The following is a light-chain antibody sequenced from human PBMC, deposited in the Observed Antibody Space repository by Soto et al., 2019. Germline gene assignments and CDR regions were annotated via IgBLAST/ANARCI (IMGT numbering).Light chain of an antibody. CDR3: NSYREDHPRFYV. CDR1: NNDIGGYDY. CDR2: DVG. V-gene: IGLV2-14*01. J-gene: IGLJ1*01. Sequence: QSVLTQPASVSGSPGQSITISCTGTNNDIGGYDYVSWYQQLPGKAPKLMIYDVGSRPSGVSSRFSGSKSGNTASLAISGLQAEDEADYYCNSYREDHPRFYVFGTGTKVTVL.